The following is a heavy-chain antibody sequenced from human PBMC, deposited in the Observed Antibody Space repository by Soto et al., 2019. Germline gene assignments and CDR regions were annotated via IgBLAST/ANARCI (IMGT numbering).Heavy chain of an antibody. CDR3: ATLPPRIVVVMTDLPT. CDR1: GGSINNNHYY. J-gene: IGHJ5*02. CDR2: ISYSGTT. Sequence: PSETLSLTCTVSGGSINNNHYYWGWVRQPPGKGLEWIGSISYSGTTYFNPSLKSRVVKSVDTSRNQFSLRLTSMTAADTAVYYCATLPPRIVVVMTDLPTWGQGTLVTVSS. D-gene: IGHD2-15*01. V-gene: IGHV4-39*07.